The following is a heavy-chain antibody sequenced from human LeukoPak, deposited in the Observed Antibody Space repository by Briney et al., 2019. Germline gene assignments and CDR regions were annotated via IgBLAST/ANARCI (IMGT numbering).Heavy chain of an antibody. Sequence: GGSLRLSCAASGFTFSSYAMHWVRQAPGKGLEWVAVISYDGSNKYYADSVKGRFTISRDNSKNTLYLQMNSLRAEDTAVYYCAKGGDGYNYYFDYWGQETLVTVSS. J-gene: IGHJ4*02. CDR1: GFTFSSYA. V-gene: IGHV3-30-3*01. D-gene: IGHD5-24*01. CDR2: ISYDGSNK. CDR3: AKGGDGYNYYFDY.